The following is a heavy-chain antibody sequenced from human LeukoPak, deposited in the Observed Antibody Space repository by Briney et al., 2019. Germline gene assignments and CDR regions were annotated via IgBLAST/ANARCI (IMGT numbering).Heavy chain of an antibody. D-gene: IGHD6-19*01. CDR2: ISGSGGST. Sequence: GGSLRLSCAASGFXFSGYTISWVRQAPGKGLEWVSAISGSGGSTSSADSVKGRFTISRDNSKNTLYLQMNSLRAEDTAVYYCAKRDSSGSLPRLFDYWGQGTLVTVSS. V-gene: IGHV3-23*01. CDR3: AKRDSSGSLPRLFDY. CDR1: GFXFSGYT. J-gene: IGHJ4*02.